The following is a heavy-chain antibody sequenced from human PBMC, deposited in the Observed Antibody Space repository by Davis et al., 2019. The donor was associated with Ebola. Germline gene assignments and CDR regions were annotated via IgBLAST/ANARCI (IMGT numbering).Heavy chain of an antibody. V-gene: IGHV3-48*03. CDR2: ISSSGSTI. CDR3: ARELRWLQTYYYYYGMDV. Sequence: PGGSLRLSCAASGFTFSSYEMNWVRQAPGKGLEWVSYISSSGSTIYYADSVKGRFTISRDNAKNSLYLQMNSLRAEDTAVYYCARELRWLQTYYYYYGMDVWGQGTTVTVSS. D-gene: IGHD5-24*01. CDR1: GFTFSSYE. J-gene: IGHJ6*02.